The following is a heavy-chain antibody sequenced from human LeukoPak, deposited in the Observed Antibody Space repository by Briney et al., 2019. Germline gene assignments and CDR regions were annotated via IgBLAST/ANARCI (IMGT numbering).Heavy chain of an antibody. V-gene: IGHV1-2*02. J-gene: IGHJ4*02. CDR1: GYTFTDYY. CDR2: INPNSGAT. D-gene: IGHD2-15*01. CDR3: ARDSLGFVAPWYFDD. Sequence: GASVKVSCKASGYTFTDYYMHWVRQAPGQGLEWMGSINPNSGATNYAREFQGRVTMTRDTSITTAYMDLSRLTPDDTAVFYCARDSLGFVAPWYFDDWGQGSLVSVSS.